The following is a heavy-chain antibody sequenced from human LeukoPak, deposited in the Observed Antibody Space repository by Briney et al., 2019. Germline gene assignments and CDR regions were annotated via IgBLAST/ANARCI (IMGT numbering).Heavy chain of an antibody. Sequence: SETLPLTCTVSGGSISSSSYYWDWIRQPPGKGLEWIGTIYYSGNTYYNPSLKRRVTISVDTSKNQFSLKLSSVTAADTAVYYCARTITIFGALGYFDYWGQGTLVTVSS. CDR2: IYYSGNT. J-gene: IGHJ4*02. CDR1: GGSISSSSYY. V-gene: IGHV4-39*07. CDR3: ARTITIFGALGYFDY. D-gene: IGHD3-3*01.